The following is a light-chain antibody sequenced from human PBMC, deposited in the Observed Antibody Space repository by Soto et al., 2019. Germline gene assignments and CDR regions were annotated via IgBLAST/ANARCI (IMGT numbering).Light chain of an antibody. J-gene: IGKJ2*01. CDR3: QQCYSALPT. Sequence: DSQMTQSPSSLSASVGDRVTITCRASQSISGYLNWYQQKPGKAPKLLIYAASKLQSGVPSRFSGSGSGTDFTLTISSLLPEDFATYYCQQCYSALPTFGQGTKLDIK. V-gene: IGKV1-39*01. CDR2: AAS. CDR1: QSISGY.